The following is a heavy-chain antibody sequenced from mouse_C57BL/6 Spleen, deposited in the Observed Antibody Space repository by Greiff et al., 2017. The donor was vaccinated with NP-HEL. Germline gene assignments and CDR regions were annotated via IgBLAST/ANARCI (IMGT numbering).Heavy chain of an antibody. CDR3: ARSEDFYEAY. D-gene: IGHD1-1*01. CDR1: GYAFSSYW. CDR2: IYPGDGDT. Sequence: LQESGAELVKPGASVKISCKASGYAFSSYWMNWVKQRPGKGLEWIGQIYPGDGDTNYNGKFKGKATLTADKSSSTAYMQLSSLTSEDSAVYFCARSEDFYEAYWGQGTLVTVSA. J-gene: IGHJ3*01. V-gene: IGHV1-80*01.